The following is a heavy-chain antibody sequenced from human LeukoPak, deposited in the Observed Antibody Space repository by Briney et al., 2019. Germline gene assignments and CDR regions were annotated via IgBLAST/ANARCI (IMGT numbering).Heavy chain of an antibody. V-gene: IGHV3-53*01. CDR1: GFIVSNND. CDR3: ARDLSGSYYFDY. D-gene: IGHD1-26*01. J-gene: IGHJ4*02. Sequence: GGSLRLSCAASGFIVSNNDMSWVRQAPGKGLEWVSLIYSGGRTYYADSVKGRFTISRDNSKNTLYLQMNSLRAEDTAVYYCARDLSGSYYFDYWGQGTLVTVSS. CDR2: IYSGGRT.